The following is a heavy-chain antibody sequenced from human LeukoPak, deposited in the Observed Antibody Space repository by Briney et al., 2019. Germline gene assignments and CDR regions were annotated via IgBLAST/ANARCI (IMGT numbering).Heavy chain of an antibody. J-gene: IGHJ5*02. V-gene: IGHV3-21*01. Sequence: GGSLRLSCAASGFTFISYSMSWVRQAPGKGLEWVSSISSSSSYIYYADSVKGRFTISRDNAKNSLYLQMNSLRAEDTAVYSCARGSSSWYAWFDPWGQGTLVTVSS. CDR3: ARGSSSWYAWFDP. CDR2: ISSSSSYI. CDR1: GFTFISYS. D-gene: IGHD6-13*01.